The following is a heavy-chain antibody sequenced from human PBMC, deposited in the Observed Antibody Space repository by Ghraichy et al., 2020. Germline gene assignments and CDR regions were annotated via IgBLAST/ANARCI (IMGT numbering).Heavy chain of an antibody. V-gene: IGHV3-53*01. CDR1: GFTVSSNY. CDR2: IYSGGST. CDR3: ARDPATSSGFQDAFDI. Sequence: GGSLRLSCAASGFTVSSNYMSWVRQAPGKGLEWVSVIYSGGSTYYADSVKGRFTISRDNSKNTLYLQMNSLRAEDTAVYYCARDPATSSGFQDAFDIWGQGTMVTVSS. J-gene: IGHJ3*02. D-gene: IGHD6-19*01.